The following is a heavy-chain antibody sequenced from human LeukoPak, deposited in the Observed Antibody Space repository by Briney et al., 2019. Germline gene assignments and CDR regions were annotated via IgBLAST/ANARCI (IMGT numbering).Heavy chain of an antibody. CDR3: ARSYETDIVVVVAATPSRYYGMDV. Sequence: GGSLRLSCAASGFTFDDYAMHWVRQAPGKGLEWVSGISWNSGSIGYADSVKGRFTISRDNSKNTLYLQMNSLRAEDTAVYYCARSYETDIVVVVAATPSRYYGMDVWGQGTTVTVSS. D-gene: IGHD2-15*01. J-gene: IGHJ6*02. CDR1: GFTFDDYA. V-gene: IGHV3-9*01. CDR2: ISWNSGSI.